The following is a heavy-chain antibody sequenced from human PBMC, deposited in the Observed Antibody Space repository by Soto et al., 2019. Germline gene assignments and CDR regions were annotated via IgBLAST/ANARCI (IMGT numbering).Heavy chain of an antibody. V-gene: IGHV1-8*01. CDR2: MNPNSGNT. J-gene: IGHJ6*02. CDR1: GYTFTSYD. Sequence: QVQLVQSGAEVKKPGASVKVSCKASGYTFTSYDINWVRQATGQGLEWMGWMNPNSGNTGYAQKFQGRVTMTRNTSISTAYMELSSLRSEDTAVYYCATRGYSSSCYSYYYYGMDVWGHGTTVTVSS. D-gene: IGHD6-13*01. CDR3: ATRGYSSSCYSYYYYGMDV.